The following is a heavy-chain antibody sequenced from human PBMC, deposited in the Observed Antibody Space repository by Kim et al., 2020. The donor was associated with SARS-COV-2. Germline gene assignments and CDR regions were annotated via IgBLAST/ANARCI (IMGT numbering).Heavy chain of an antibody. J-gene: IGHJ4*02. V-gene: IGHV3-66*01. Sequence: YYADAVKGRFTISRDNSKNTLYLQMNSLRAEDTAVYYCAHTGIAAAGDDYWGQGTLVTVSS. D-gene: IGHD6-13*01. CDR3: AHTGIAAAGDDY.